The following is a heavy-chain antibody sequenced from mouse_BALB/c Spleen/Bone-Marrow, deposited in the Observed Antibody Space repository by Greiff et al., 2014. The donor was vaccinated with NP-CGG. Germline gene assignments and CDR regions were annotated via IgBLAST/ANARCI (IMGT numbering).Heavy chain of an antibody. CDR1: GFSLTSYG. CDR2: IWGGGST. J-gene: IGHJ2*01. Sequence: VKVEESGPGLVAPSQSLSITCTVSGFSLTSYGVHWIRQPPGKGLEWLGEIWGGGSTNYNSALMSRLSNSKDNSKSQVFLKMNSLQTDNTAMYYCARYYYGFLDYWGQGTTLTVSS. V-gene: IGHV2-9*02. D-gene: IGHD1-2*01. CDR3: ARYYYGFLDY.